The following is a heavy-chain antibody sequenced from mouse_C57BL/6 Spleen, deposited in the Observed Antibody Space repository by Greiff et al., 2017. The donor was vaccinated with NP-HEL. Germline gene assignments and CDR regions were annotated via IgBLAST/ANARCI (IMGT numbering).Heavy chain of an antibody. CDR1: GYTFTSYG. D-gene: IGHD6-1*01. V-gene: IGHV1-81*01. CDR3: AEEEQRLDY. J-gene: IGHJ2*01. CDR2: IYPRSGNT. Sequence: VKLQESGAELARPGASVKLSCKASGYTFTSYGISWVKQSTGQGLEWIGEIYPRSGNTYYNEKFKGRATMTADKSSSTAYMELRSLTSEDSAVYCCAEEEQRLDYWGQGTTLTVSS.